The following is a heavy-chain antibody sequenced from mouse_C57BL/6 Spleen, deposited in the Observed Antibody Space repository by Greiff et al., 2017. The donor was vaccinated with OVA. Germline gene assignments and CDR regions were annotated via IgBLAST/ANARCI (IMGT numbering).Heavy chain of an antibody. D-gene: IGHD2-12*01. J-gene: IGHJ3*01. CDR3: AIYDAWFAY. V-gene: IGHV1-59*01. Sequence: QVQLQQPGAELVRPGTSVKLSCKASGYTFTSYWMHWVKQRPGQGLEWIGVIDPSDSYTNYNQKFKGKATLTVDTPSSTAYMQLISLTSENSAVYYCAIYDAWFAYWGQGTLVTVSA. CDR2: IDPSDSYT. CDR1: GYTFTSYW.